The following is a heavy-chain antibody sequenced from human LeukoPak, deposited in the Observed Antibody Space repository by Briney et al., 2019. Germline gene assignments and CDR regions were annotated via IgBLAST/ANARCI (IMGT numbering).Heavy chain of an antibody. J-gene: IGHJ4*02. V-gene: IGHV1-2*02. CDR2: INPNSGGT. CDR1: GYTFTGYY. Sequence: AASVKVSCKASGYTFTGYYMHWVRQAPGQGLEWMGWINPNSGGTNYAQKFQGRVTMTRDTSISTAYMELSRLRSDDTAVYYCARAIGAVAGKGNFDYWGQGTLVTVSS. CDR3: ARAIGAVAGKGNFDY. D-gene: IGHD6-19*01.